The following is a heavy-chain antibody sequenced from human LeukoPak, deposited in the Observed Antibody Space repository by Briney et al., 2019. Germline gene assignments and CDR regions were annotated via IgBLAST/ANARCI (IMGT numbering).Heavy chain of an antibody. CDR3: ARDRGRGYSYGGSYMGV. Sequence: GGSLRLSCAASGFTVSSNYMSWVRQAPGKGLEWVSGICSGGSTYYADAVKGRLTIYRDNSKHTLYLQMNSLRAEHTAVYYCARDRGRGYSYGGSYMGVWGKGTTVTISS. D-gene: IGHD5-18*01. CDR2: ICSGGST. CDR1: GFTVSSNY. V-gene: IGHV3-53*01. J-gene: IGHJ6*03.